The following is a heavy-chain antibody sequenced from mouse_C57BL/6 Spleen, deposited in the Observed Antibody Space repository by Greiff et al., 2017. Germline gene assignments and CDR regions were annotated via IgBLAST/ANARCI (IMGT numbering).Heavy chain of an antibody. D-gene: IGHD1-1*01. J-gene: IGHJ4*01. V-gene: IGHV1-42*01. CDR1: GYSFTGYY. CDR3: ARKFYYYGDYYAMDY. CDR2: INPSTGGT. Sequence: EVQLVESGPELVKPGASVKISCKASGYSFTGYYMNWVKQSPEKSLEWIGEINPSTGGTTYNQKFKAKATLTVDKSSSTAYMQLKSLTSEDSAVYYCARKFYYYGDYYAMDYWGQGTSVTVSS.